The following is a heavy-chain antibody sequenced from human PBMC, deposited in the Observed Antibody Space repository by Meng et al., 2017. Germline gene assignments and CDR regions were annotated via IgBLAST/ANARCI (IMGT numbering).Heavy chain of an antibody. V-gene: IGHV4-34*01. CDR2: INHSGST. J-gene: IGHJ5*02. Sequence: QLPRGGAGLFKPPAAPSLTFAVHGGAVSGYYGSWPRQPPGKGLEWIGEINHSGSTNSNPSLKSRVTISVDTSKNQFSLKLSSVTAADTAVYYCARRRGGSSDWFDPWGQGTLVTVSS. D-gene: IGHD6-6*01. CDR3: ARRRGGSSDWFDP. CDR1: GGAVSGYY.